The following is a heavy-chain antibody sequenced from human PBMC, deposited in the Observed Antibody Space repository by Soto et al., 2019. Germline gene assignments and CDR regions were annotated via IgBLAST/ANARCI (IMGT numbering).Heavy chain of an antibody. D-gene: IGHD2-15*01. CDR3: ARESNCSGGSCYSIARYDWFDP. CDR2: IYSSGST. CDR1: GGSVSSGSYY. Sequence: QVQLQESGPGLVKPSETLSLTCTVSGGSVSSGSYYWSWIRQPPGKGLEWIGYIYSSGSTNYNPSHKSRVTISVDTSKNQCSLKLSSVTAADTAVYYCARESNCSGGSCYSIARYDWFDPWGQGTLVTVSS. J-gene: IGHJ5*02. V-gene: IGHV4-61*01.